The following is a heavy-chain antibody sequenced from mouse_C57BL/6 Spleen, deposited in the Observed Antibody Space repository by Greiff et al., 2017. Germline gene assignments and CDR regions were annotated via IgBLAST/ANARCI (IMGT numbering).Heavy chain of an antibody. J-gene: IGHJ4*01. V-gene: IGHV1-72*01. D-gene: IGHD2-2*01. CDR2: IDPNSGGT. CDR1: GYTFTSYW. CDR3: ARGWLRQEWHAMDY. Sequence: QVQLQQPGAELVKPGASVNLSCKASGYTFTSYWMHWVKQRPGRGLEWIGRIDPNSGGTKYNEKFKSKATLTVDKSSSTAYMQLSSLTSEDSAVYYCARGWLRQEWHAMDYWGQGTSVTVSS.